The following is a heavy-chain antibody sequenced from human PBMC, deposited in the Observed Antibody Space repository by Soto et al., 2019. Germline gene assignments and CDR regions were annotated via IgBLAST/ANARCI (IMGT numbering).Heavy chain of an antibody. J-gene: IGHJ4*02. Sequence: ESGGGLVQPGGSLRLPCAASEFSFGGYAMSWVRQAPGKGLEWVSSISGSGASAFYAASVRGRFTISRDNTGNTVSLQMNSLRAEDTALYYCAKGSRGYTTYYFDYWGQGTRITVSS. V-gene: IGHV3-23*01. CDR3: AKGSRGYTTYYFDY. CDR1: EFSFGGYA. D-gene: IGHD5-18*01. CDR2: ISGSGASA.